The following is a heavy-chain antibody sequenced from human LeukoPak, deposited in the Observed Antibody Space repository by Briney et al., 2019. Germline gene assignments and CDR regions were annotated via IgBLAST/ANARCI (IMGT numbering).Heavy chain of an antibody. CDR2: ISNSGGST. CDR3: AKGSTYYYVSSGHLDY. J-gene: IGHJ4*02. Sequence: PGGSLRLSCAASGFTFSSFHMNWVRQAPGKGLEWVSAISNSGGSTWFADSVKDRFTISRDNSKNTLYLQMNSLRAEDTAVYYCAKGSTYYYVSSGHLDYWGQGTLVTVSS. V-gene: IGHV3-23*01. D-gene: IGHD3-22*01. CDR1: GFTFSSFH.